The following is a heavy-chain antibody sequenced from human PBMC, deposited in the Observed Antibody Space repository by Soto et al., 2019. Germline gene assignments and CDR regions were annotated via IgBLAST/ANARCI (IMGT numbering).Heavy chain of an antibody. D-gene: IGHD5-18*01. CDR3: ARAPQYSYVFNVFDI. V-gene: IGHV4-59*01. CDR2: IYYSGST. Sequence: PSETLSLTCTVSGGSISSYYWSWIRQPPGKGLEWIGYIYYSGSTNYNPSLKSRVTISVDTSKNQFSLKLSSVTAADTAVYYCARAPQYSYVFNVFDIWGKGKMVTVSS. CDR1: GGSISSYY. J-gene: IGHJ3*02.